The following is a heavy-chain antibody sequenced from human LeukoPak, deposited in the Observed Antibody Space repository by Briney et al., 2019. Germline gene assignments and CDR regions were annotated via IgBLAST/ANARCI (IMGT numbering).Heavy chain of an antibody. Sequence: ASVKVSCTASGYTFTGYYMHWVRQAPGQGLEWMGWINPNSGGTNYAQKFQGRVTMTRDTSISTAYMELSRLRSDDTAVYYCARGAVAGDYYDSSEPFDYWGQGTLVTVSS. J-gene: IGHJ4*02. D-gene: IGHD3-22*01. CDR1: GYTFTGYY. CDR2: INPNSGGT. CDR3: ARGAVAGDYYDSSEPFDY. V-gene: IGHV1-2*02.